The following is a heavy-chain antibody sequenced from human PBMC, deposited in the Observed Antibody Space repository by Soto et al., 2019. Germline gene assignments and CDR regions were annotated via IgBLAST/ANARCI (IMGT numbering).Heavy chain of an antibody. D-gene: IGHD4-17*01. CDR1: GGSISSSSW. CDR2: IYHSGST. V-gene: IGHV4-4*02. J-gene: IGHJ5*02. CDR3: ARKDYGDYRWFDP. Sequence: QVQLQESGPGLVRPSGNLSLTCAVSGGSISSSSWWSWVRQPPGKGLEWIGEIYHSGSTNYNPSLKSPVTISVDKSKNQFSLKLNSVTAADTAVYYCARKDYGDYRWFDPWGQGTLVTVSS.